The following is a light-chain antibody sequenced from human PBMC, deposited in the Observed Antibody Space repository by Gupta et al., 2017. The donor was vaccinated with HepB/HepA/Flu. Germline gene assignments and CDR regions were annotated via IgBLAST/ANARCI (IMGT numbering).Light chain of an antibody. J-gene: IGLJ2*01. V-gene: IGLV3-19*01. CDR2: GKT. CDR1: SLRSYY. Sequence: SSELTQDPAVSVALGQTVRITCQGDSLRSYYASWYQQKPGQAPILVTYGKTNRPSGIPDRFSGSSSGNTAFLTITGAQAEDEADYYCYSRESSGNYRLFGGGTKLTVL. CDR3: YSRESSGNYRL.